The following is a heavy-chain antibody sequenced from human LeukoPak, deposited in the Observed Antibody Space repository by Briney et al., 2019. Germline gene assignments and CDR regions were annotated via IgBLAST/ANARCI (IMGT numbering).Heavy chain of an antibody. D-gene: IGHD2-15*01. V-gene: IGHV3-30-3*01. Sequence: GGSPRLSCAASGFTFSNAWMSWVRQAPGKGLEWVAVISYDGSNKYYADSVKGRFTISRDNSKNTLYLQMNSLRAEDTAVYYCARDARVVVAATLYWFDPWGQGTLVTVSS. J-gene: IGHJ5*02. CDR3: ARDARVVVAATLYWFDP. CDR2: ISYDGSNK. CDR1: GFTFSNAW.